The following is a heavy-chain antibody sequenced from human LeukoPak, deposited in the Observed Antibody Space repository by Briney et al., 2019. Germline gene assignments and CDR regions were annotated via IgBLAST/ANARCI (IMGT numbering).Heavy chain of an antibody. J-gene: IGHJ6*03. CDR3: TRESAAGSNYYHYYYMDV. D-gene: IGHD6-13*01. Sequence: PGGSLRLSCTASGFTFGDYAMSWVRQAPGKGLEWVGFIRSKAYGGTTEYAASVRGRFTISRDDSKSIAYLQMNSLKTEDTAVYYCTRESAAGSNYYHYYYMDVWGKGTTVTVSS. V-gene: IGHV3-49*04. CDR1: GFTFGDYA. CDR2: IRSKAYGGTT.